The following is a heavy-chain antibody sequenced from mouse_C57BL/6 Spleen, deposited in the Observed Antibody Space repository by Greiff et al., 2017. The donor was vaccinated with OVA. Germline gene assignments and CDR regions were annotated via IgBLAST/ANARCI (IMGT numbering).Heavy chain of an antibody. V-gene: IGHV5-6*01. CDR1: GFTFSSYG. CDR2: ISSGGSYT. D-gene: IGHD2-4*01. J-gene: IGHJ2*01. CDR3: ARHYDYDDGYYFDY. Sequence: EVKLMESGGDLVKPGGSLKLSCAASGFTFSSYGMSWVRQTPDKRLEWVATISSGGSYTYYPDSVKGRFTISRDNAENTLYLQMSSLKSEDTAMDYCARHYDYDDGYYFDYWGQGTTLTVSS.